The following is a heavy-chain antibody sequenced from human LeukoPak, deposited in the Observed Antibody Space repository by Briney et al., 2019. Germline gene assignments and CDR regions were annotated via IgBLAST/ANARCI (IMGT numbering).Heavy chain of an antibody. J-gene: IGHJ3*01. CDR3: AKANWNDVLVFWRSDSFDV. CDR1: GYTFADYG. V-gene: IGHV1-18*01. Sequence: ASVKVSCKASGYTFADYGISWVRQAPGQGLEWMGWISAYNGNRKYALKFQGRVSMTTDTSTNTAYMEVRSLRSDDTAVYYCAKANWNDVLVFWRSDSFDVWGQGTMVTVSS. CDR2: ISAYNGNR. D-gene: IGHD1-1*01.